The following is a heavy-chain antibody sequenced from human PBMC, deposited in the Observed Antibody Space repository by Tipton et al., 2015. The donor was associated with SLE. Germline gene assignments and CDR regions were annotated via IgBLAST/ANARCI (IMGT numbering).Heavy chain of an antibody. D-gene: IGHD1-26*01. V-gene: IGHV3-15*01. J-gene: IGHJ4*02. CDR1: GFTFSNAW. CDR3: ARDGAGAYYFDY. Sequence: GSLRLSCAASGFTFSNAWMSWVRQAPGKGLEWVGRIKSKTDGGTTDYAAPVKGRFTISRDNSKNTLYLQMNSLRAEDTAVYYCARDGAGAYYFDYWGQGTLVTVSS. CDR2: IKSKTDGGTT.